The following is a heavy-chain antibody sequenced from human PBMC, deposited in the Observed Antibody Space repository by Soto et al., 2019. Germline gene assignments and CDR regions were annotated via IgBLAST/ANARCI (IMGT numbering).Heavy chain of an antibody. V-gene: IGHV4-59*01. D-gene: IGHD1-26*01. CDR1: GDSISNYY. J-gene: IGHJ4*02. CDR2: IYYSGST. CDR3: ARDGSYQYYFDY. Sequence: PSETLSLTCTVSGDSISNYYWSWIRQPPGKGLEWIGYIYYSGSTNYNPSLKSRVTISVDTSKNQFSLKLSSVTAADTAVYYCARDGSYQYYFDYWGQGTLVTVSS.